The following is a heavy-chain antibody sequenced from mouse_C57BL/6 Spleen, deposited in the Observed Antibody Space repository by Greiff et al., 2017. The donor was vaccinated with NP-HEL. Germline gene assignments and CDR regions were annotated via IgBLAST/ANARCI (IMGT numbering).Heavy chain of an antibody. CDR1: GYSFTGYY. J-gene: IGHJ3*01. CDR2: INPSTGGT. CDR3: ATAYSSFAY. Sequence: EVQLQQSGPELVKPGASVKISCKASGYSFTGYYMNWVKQSPEKSLEWIGEINPSTGGTTYNQKFKAKATLTVDKSSSTAYMQLKSLTSEDSAVYYCATAYSSFAYWGQGTLVTVSA. V-gene: IGHV1-42*01. D-gene: IGHD2-10*01.